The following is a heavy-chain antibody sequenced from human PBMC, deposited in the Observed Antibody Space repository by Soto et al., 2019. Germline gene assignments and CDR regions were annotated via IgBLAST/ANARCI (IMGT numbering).Heavy chain of an antibody. J-gene: IGHJ4*02. Sequence: QVLLVQSGAEVKKPGASVKVSCKASGYDFNNYGFNWLRQSPRLGLEWLGWITPYNGNRNYAQKFQGRVTMTTDASTNTGYMELRSLGSDDTAIYYCARAFATSLRWPHDDFWGQGTLVTVSS. CDR2: ITPYNGNR. D-gene: IGHD2-21*01. V-gene: IGHV1-18*01. CDR1: GYDFNNYG. CDR3: ARAFATSLRWPHDDF.